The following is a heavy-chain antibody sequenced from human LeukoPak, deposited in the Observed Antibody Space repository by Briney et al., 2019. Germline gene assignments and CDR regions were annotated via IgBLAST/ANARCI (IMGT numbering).Heavy chain of an antibody. CDR1: GGTFSSYA. V-gene: IGHV1-69*04. CDR2: TSPIFGIA. D-gene: IGHD3-3*01. CDR3: AKGLEIAGPEEIGDWFDP. Sequence: ASVRVSCTASGGTFSSYAISWVRQAPGQGLEWIGRTSPIFGIANYAQKFQGRVTITADKSTSTAYMELSSLRSEDTAVYYCAKGLEIAGPEEIGDWFDPWGQGTLVTVSS. J-gene: IGHJ5*02.